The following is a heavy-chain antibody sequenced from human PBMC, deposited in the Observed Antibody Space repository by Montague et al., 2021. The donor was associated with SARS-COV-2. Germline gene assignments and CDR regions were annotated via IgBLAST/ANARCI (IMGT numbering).Heavy chain of an antibody. V-gene: IGHV4-39*01. CDR2: IYYSGST. J-gene: IGHJ5*02. CDR1: GGSISSSSYY. Sequence: SETLSLTCTVSGGSISSSSYYWGWIRQPPGKGLEWIGNIYYSGSTYYNPSLKSRVAISVDTSKNQFSLKLSSVTAADTAVYYCARQKIEITIFGVVGARWFDPWGQGTLVTVSS. CDR3: ARQKIEITIFGVVGARWFDP. D-gene: IGHD3-3*01.